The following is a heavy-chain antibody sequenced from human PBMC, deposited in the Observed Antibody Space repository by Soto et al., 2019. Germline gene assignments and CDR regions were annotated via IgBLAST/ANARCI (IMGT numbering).Heavy chain of an antibody. D-gene: IGHD5-12*01. Sequence: GESLKISCKGSGYSFITYWIAWVRQKPGKGLEWMGIIDPADSETRYSPSFQGQVTIPADKSINTAYLQWSSLKASDTAMYYCARLGQGGYVQGMDVWGQGTTVTVSS. CDR3: ARLGQGGYVQGMDV. CDR1: GYSFITYW. CDR2: IDPADSET. J-gene: IGHJ6*02. V-gene: IGHV5-51*01.